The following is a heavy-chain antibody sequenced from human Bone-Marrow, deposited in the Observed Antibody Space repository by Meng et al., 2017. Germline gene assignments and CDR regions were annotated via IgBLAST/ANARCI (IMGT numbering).Heavy chain of an antibody. V-gene: IGHV3-66*02. Sequence: GGSLRLSCAASGFTFSSHWMSWVRQAPGKGLEWVSVIYSGGSTYYADSVKGRFTISRDNSKNTLYLQMNSLRAEDTAVYYCARGTTVVTPLGRDLYYFDYWGQGTLVTVSS. CDR2: IYSGGST. D-gene: IGHD4-23*01. CDR1: GFTFSSHW. CDR3: ARGTTVVTPLGRDLYYFDY. J-gene: IGHJ4*02.